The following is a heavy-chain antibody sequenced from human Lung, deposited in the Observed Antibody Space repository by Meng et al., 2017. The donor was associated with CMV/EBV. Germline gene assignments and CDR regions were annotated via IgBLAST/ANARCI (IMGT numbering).Heavy chain of an antibody. V-gene: IGHV3-9*01. CDR3: AKDTGYTRSWTVKSQIDPERSGMEV. D-gene: IGHD6-13*01. J-gene: IGHJ6*02. CDR1: GFTFGAFA. Sequence: SCAASGFTFGAFAMHWVRQVPGKGLEWVSAISWNSGSIFYADSVKGRFTISRDNAKNSLYLQMNSLRAEDTALYYCAKDTGYTRSWTVKSQIDPERSGMEVXGQGXTVTVSS. CDR2: ISWNSGSI.